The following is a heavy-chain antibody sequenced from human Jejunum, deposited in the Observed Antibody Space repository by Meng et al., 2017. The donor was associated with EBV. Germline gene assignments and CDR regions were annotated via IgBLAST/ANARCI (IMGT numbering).Heavy chain of an antibody. CDR2: TVPIFGTT. Sequence: QSGSEGKHPGSSVTLSCTASGDRVATYYVSWVRQAPGQGLKWMGYTVPIFGTTSNAQKSQGRVTITADESTTTAFMELRNLSSEDSAMYYCARAGSDYEDYWGQGTLVTVSS. V-gene: IGHV1-69*01. J-gene: IGHJ4*02. CDR1: GDRVATYY. CDR3: ARAGSDYEDY. D-gene: IGHD5-12*01.